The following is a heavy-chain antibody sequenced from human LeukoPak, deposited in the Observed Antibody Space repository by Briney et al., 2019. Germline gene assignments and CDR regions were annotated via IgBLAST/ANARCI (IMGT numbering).Heavy chain of an antibody. Sequence: GASVTVSCTASGYAFTGHAMNWVRQAPGQGPEWMGYINTKTGNPTYAQGFTGRFVFSLDTSVSTAYLQISSLKPEGTGVYYCAKGGWVAVTGMDSWGQGTLVTVSS. D-gene: IGHD6-19*01. J-gene: IGHJ4*02. CDR1: GYAFTGHA. V-gene: IGHV7-4-1*02. CDR3: AKGGWVAVTGMDS. CDR2: INTKTGNP.